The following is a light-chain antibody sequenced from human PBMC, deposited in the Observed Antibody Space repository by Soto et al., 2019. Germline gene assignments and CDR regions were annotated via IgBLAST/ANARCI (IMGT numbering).Light chain of an antibody. CDR3: QSYDSSLSGYV. V-gene: IGLV1-40*01. CDR2: GNS. J-gene: IGLJ1*01. Sequence: LAQPPPVSGAPGQRVTISCTGGSPHIGAGYDVHWYQQLPGTAPKLLIYGNSNRPSGVPDRFSGSKSDTSAPLAITGLQAEDEADYYCQSYDSSLSGYVFGTGTKVTVL. CDR1: SPHIGAGYD.